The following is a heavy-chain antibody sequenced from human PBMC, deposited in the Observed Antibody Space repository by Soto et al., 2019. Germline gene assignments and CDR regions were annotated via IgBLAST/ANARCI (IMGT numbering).Heavy chain of an antibody. CDR3: AGSSGWANWFDP. Sequence: QVQLQESGPGLVKPSETLSLRCTVSGGSVNNYYWSWIRQPPGKGLEWVGYTYYSGYSNYNPSLKSRVAISVDTSKNQISLSLTSVTAADTAVYYCAGSSGWANWFDPWGQGTLVTVSA. J-gene: IGHJ5*02. V-gene: IGHV4-59*02. CDR2: TYYSGYS. D-gene: IGHD6-19*01. CDR1: GGSVNNYY.